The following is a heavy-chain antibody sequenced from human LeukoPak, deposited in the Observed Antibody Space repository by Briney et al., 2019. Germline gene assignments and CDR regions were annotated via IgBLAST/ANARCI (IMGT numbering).Heavy chain of an antibody. CDR2: INHSGST. CDR3: ARSEYSTWLDY. V-gene: IGHV4-34*01. D-gene: IGHD5-18*01. CDR1: GGSFSGYY. J-gene: IGHJ4*02. Sequence: SETLSLTCAVYGGSFSGYYWSWIRRPPGKGLEWIGEINHSGSTNYNPSLKSRVTISVDTSKNQFSLKLSSVTAADTAVYYCARSEYSTWLDYWGQGTLVTVSS.